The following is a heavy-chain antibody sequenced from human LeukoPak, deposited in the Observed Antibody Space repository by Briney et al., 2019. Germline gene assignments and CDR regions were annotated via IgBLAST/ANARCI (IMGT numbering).Heavy chain of an antibody. Sequence: GASVKVSCKASGYTFTGYYMRWVRQAPGQGLEWMGWINPNSGGTNYAQKFQGRVTMTRDTSISTAYMELSRLRSDDTAVYYCAREIRVGVYDSSGYYLDYWGQGTLVTVSS. D-gene: IGHD3-22*01. J-gene: IGHJ4*02. CDR3: AREIRVGVYDSSGYYLDY. CDR1: GYTFTGYY. CDR2: INPNSGGT. V-gene: IGHV1-2*02.